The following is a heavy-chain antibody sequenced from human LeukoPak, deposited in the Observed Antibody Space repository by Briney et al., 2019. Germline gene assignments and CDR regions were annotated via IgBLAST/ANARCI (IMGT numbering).Heavy chain of an antibody. V-gene: IGHV4-4*09. CDR1: GVSISSYY. Sequence: SETLSLTCTVSGVSISSYYWSWIRQPPGKGLEWIGYIYHSGNTNYSPSLESRVTMSVDESKNQFSLRVHFVSAADTAVYYCASTRRAAVAGRFDSWGQGTLVTVSS. D-gene: IGHD6-19*01. CDR3: ASTRRAAVAGRFDS. J-gene: IGHJ4*02. CDR2: IYHSGNT.